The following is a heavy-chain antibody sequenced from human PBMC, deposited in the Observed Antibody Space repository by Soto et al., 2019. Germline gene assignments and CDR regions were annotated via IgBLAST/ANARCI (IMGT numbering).Heavy chain of an antibody. V-gene: IGHV3-30-3*01. CDR1: GFTFSSYA. CDR3: ASPIAAAGTVDY. D-gene: IGHD6-13*01. J-gene: IGHJ4*02. Sequence: QVQLVESGGGVVQPGRSLRLSCVASGFTFSSYAMHWVRQAPGKGLEWVAVISYDGSNKYYADSVKGRFTISRDNSKNTLYLQMNSLRAEDTAVYYCASPIAAAGTVDYWGQGTLVTVSS. CDR2: ISYDGSNK.